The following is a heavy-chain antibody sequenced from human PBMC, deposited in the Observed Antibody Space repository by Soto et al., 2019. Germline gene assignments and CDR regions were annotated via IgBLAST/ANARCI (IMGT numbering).Heavy chain of an antibody. J-gene: IGHJ4*02. Sequence: SETLSLTCTVSGGSISPYYWGWIRQPPGKGLEWIGYISDSGSTNYNPSLKSRVSISVDTSKNQFSLNLNFVTAADTAVYYCARDKGYCSGGSCFLDYWGQGSPVTVSS. CDR2: ISDSGST. D-gene: IGHD2-15*01. CDR1: GGSISPYY. CDR3: ARDKGYCSGGSCFLDY. V-gene: IGHV4-59*01.